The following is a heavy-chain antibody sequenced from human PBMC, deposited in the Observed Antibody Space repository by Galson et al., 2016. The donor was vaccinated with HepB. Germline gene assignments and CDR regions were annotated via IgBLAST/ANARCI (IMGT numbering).Heavy chain of an antibody. D-gene: IGHD5-24*01. V-gene: IGHV3-74*01. Sequence: SLRLSCAASGFTFSSYWMDWVRQAPGKGLVWVSRVNGDGSSASYADSVKGRFTISRDNAKNTLYLQMNSLRAEDTAVYYCARDVSGDGHTDAFDIWGLGTLVAVS. CDR2: VNGDGSSA. CDR3: ARDVSGDGHTDAFDI. J-gene: IGHJ3*02. CDR1: GFTFSSYW.